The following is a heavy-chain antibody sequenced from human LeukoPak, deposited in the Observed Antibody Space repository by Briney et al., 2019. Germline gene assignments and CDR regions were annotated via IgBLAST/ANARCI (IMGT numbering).Heavy chain of an antibody. Sequence: GGSLRLSCAASGFTFSSYWMHWVRQAPGKGLVWVSRINSDGSSTSYADSVKGRFTISRDNANNKLYLQMNSLRAEETAVYYCARGFPDYYYYGMDVWGQGNTVTVSS. CDR1: GFTFSSYW. CDR2: INSDGSST. J-gene: IGHJ6*02. CDR3: ARGFPDYYYYGMDV. V-gene: IGHV3-74*01.